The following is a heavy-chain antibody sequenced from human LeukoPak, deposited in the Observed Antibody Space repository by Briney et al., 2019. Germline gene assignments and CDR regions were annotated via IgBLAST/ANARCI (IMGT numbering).Heavy chain of an antibody. CDR3: ARFYGDYAGDFDY. D-gene: IGHD4-17*01. Sequence: GGSLRLSCAASGFTFSSYWMSWVRQAPGKGLEWVADIKQDGSEKYYVDSVKGRFTISRDNAKNSLYLQMNSLRAEDTAVYYCARFYGDYAGDFDYWGQGTLVTVSS. J-gene: IGHJ4*02. V-gene: IGHV3-7*01. CDR1: GFTFSSYW. CDR2: IKQDGSEK.